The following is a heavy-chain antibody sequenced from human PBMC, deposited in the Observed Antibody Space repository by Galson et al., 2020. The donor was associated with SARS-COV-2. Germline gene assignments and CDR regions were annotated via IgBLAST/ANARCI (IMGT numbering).Heavy chain of an antibody. J-gene: IGHJ5*02. Sequence: SETLSLTCTVSGGSISSSSYYWGWIRQPPGKGLEWIGSIYYSGSTYYNPSLKSRVTISVDTSKNQFSLKLSSVTAADTAVYYCARAGGDTAMVVYGDNWFDPWGQGTLVTVSS. V-gene: IGHV4-39*07. CDR3: ARAGGDTAMVVYGDNWFDP. CDR1: GGSISSSSYY. D-gene: IGHD5-18*01. CDR2: IYYSGST.